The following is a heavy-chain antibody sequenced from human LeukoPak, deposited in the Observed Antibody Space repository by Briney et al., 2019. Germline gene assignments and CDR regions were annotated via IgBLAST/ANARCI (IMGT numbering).Heavy chain of an antibody. J-gene: IGHJ4*02. CDR3: ARDRSGYYDY. Sequence: GASVKVSCKASGYTFTNYAMHWVRQAPGQRLEWMGWINAGNGNTKYSQKFQGRVTITRDTSASTAYMELSGLRSEDTAVYYCARDRSGYYDYWGQGTLVTVSS. V-gene: IGHV1-3*01. CDR1: GYTFTNYA. CDR2: INAGNGNT. D-gene: IGHD3-3*01.